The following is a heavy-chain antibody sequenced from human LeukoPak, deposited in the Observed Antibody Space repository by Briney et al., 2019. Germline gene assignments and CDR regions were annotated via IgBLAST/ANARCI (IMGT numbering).Heavy chain of an antibody. V-gene: IGHV4-39*07. Sequence: SETLSLTCTVSGGSISSSNYYWGWIRQPPGKGLEWIGSIYYSGSTYYNPSLKSRVTISVDTSKNQFSLKLSSVTAADTAVYYCARDKGQSYNDYHNWFDPWGQGALVTVSS. D-gene: IGHD4-11*01. J-gene: IGHJ5*02. CDR2: IYYSGST. CDR3: ARDKGQSYNDYHNWFDP. CDR1: GGSISSSNYY.